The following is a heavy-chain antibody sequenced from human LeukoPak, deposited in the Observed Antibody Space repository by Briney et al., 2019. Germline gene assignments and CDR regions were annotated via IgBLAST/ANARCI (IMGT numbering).Heavy chain of an antibody. CDR2: IYHSGST. V-gene: IGHV4-38-2*02. J-gene: IGHJ4*02. Sequence: SETLSLTCTVSGYSISSGYYWGWIRQPPGKGLEWTGSIYHSGSTYYNPSLKSRVIISVDTSKNQFSLKLSPVIAADTAVYYCARVGVDYSGNIIKYYFDYWGQGTLVTVSS. D-gene: IGHD4-23*01. CDR1: GYSISSGYY. CDR3: ARVGVDYSGNIIKYYFDY.